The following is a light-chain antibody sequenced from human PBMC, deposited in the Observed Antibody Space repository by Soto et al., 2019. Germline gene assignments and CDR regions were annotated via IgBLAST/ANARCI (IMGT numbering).Light chain of an antibody. CDR2: DVS. Sequence: QSVLTQPASVSGSPGQSITISCTGTSSDVGGYNYDSWYQQYPGKAPKLMIYDVSNRPSGVSYRFSGSKSGNTASLTISGLQAEDEADYYCSSYATSSTLFGTGTKVTVL. J-gene: IGLJ1*01. CDR1: SSDVGGYNY. V-gene: IGLV2-14*01. CDR3: SSYATSSTL.